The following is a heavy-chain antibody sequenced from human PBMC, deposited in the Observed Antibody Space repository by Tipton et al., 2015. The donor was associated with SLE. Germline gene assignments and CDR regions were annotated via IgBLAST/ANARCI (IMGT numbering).Heavy chain of an antibody. CDR2: IFTSGNT. V-gene: IGHV4-4*07. CDR3: VRIRSTDFWSDYHRPDSFDI. CDR1: GDSISGYY. Sequence: TLSLTCTVSGDSISGYYYNWIRQPAGKGLEWIGRIFTSGNTNYNPSLKSRATMSIDTSKNQFSLKLSSLAATDTAVYYCVRIRSTDFWSDYHRPDSFDIWGQGTSVTVSS. J-gene: IGHJ3*02. D-gene: IGHD3-3*01.